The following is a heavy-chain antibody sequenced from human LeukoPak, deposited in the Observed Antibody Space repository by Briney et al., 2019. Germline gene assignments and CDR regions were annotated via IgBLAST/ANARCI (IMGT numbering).Heavy chain of an antibody. CDR3: ARPTITHYYDSSGYENWFDP. D-gene: IGHD3-22*01. J-gene: IGHJ5*02. CDR2: INPTSGDT. Sequence: ASVKVSCKTSGYTFTDYYVHWVRQAPGQGLEWVAWINPTSGDTKYAQKFQGRVTMARDTSISTAYMELSRLRSDDTAVYYCARPTITHYYDSSGYENWFDPWGQGTLVTVSS. V-gene: IGHV1-2*02. CDR1: GYTFTDYY.